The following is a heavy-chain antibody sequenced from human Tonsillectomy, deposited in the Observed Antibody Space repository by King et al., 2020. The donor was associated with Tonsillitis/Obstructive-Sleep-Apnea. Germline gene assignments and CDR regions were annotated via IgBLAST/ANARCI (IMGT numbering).Heavy chain of an antibody. CDR1: GGSVSSGSYY. J-gene: IGHJ4*02. CDR2: IYYSGST. CDR3: AGGDIVVVPAATV. V-gene: IGHV4-61*01. D-gene: IGHD2-2*01. Sequence: QLQESGPGLVKPSETLSLTCTVSGGSVSSGSYYWSWIRQPPGKGLEWIGYIYYSGSTNYNPSLKSRVTISVDTSKNQFSLKLSSVTAADTAVYYCAGGDIVVVPAATVWGQGTLVTVSS.